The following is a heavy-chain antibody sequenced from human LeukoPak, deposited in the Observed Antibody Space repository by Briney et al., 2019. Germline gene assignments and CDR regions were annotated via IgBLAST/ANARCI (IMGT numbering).Heavy chain of an antibody. CDR2: IYHSGST. Sequence: SETLSLTCAVSGGSISSSNWWSWVRQPPGKGLEWIGEIYHSGSTNYNPSLKSRVTISVDKSKNQFSLKLSSVTAADTAVYYCASLYGDYVPYFDYWGQGTLVTVSS. J-gene: IGHJ4*02. D-gene: IGHD4-17*01. CDR3: ASLYGDYVPYFDY. CDR1: GGSISSSNW. V-gene: IGHV4-4*02.